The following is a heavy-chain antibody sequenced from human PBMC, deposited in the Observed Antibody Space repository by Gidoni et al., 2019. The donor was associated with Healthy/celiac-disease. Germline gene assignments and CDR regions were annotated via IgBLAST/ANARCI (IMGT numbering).Heavy chain of an antibody. Sequence: QVQLVQSGAEVKKPGSSVKVSCKASGGTFSSYAIIWVRQDPGQGLEWMGRIIPILGIANYAQKFQGRVTITADKSTSTAYMELSSLRSEDTAVYYCARDSGPYCSGGSCYQIDYWGQGTLVTVSS. J-gene: IGHJ4*02. CDR3: ARDSGPYCSGGSCYQIDY. CDR2: IIPILGIA. D-gene: IGHD2-15*01. V-gene: IGHV1-69*04. CDR1: GGTFSSYA.